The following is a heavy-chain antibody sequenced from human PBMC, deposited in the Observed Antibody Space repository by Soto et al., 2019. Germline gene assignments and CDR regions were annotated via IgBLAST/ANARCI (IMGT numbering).Heavy chain of an antibody. CDR2: IYSSGST. D-gene: IGHD1-7*01. CDR3: ASGTGNWNFWYYFDY. J-gene: IGHJ4*02. V-gene: IGHV4-31*03. Sequence: QVQMQESGPGQVKPSQTLALTCTVSGGSFSSGDYYWSWIRQHPGKGVEWIGYIYSSGSTYYNPSLKSRVTISVATSKKQFSLELSSVTAADTAVYYCASGTGNWNFWYYFDYWGQGTLVTVSS. CDR1: GGSFSSGDYY.